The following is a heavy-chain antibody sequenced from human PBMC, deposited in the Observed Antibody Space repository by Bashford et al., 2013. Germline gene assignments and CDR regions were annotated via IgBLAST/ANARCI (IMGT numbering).Heavy chain of an antibody. Sequence: VRQAPGKGLEWVSSISPTAIHTWHADSVKGRFTISRDNAKNSVYLQMNSLRDEDTAVYYCARDSHGERGAAGPWGQGTLVTVSS. CDR2: ISPTAIHT. V-gene: IGHV3-21*01. D-gene: IGHD1-26*01. CDR3: ARDSHGERGAAGP. J-gene: IGHJ5*02.